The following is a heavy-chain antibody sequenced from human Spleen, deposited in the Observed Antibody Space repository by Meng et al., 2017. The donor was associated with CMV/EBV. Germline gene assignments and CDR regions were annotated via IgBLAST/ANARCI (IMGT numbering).Heavy chain of an antibody. Sequence: SETLSLTCSVSGDSISSYYWSWIRQPPGKGLEWIGYIYDNRTTNSSPSLKSRVTMSVDTSKSQFSLRLTSVTAADTAVYYCARAVLGYCSSTSCPPKIAFDIWGQGTVVTVSS. J-gene: IGHJ3*02. V-gene: IGHV4-59*01. CDR3: ARAVLGYCSSTSCPPKIAFDI. D-gene: IGHD2-2*01. CDR2: IYDNRTT. CDR1: GDSISSYY.